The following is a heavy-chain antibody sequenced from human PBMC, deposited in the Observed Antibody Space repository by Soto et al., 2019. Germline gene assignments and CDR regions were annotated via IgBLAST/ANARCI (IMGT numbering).Heavy chain of an antibody. D-gene: IGHD1-7*01. CDR2: INPNGGTT. CDR1: GYTFSSYY. J-gene: IGHJ4*02. CDR3: ARDLASETGSTY. Sequence: ASVNVSCKSSGYTFSSYYIHWVRQAPGQGLEWMGVINPNGGTTGYAQKFQGRVTMTRDTSTSTVYMELSSLRSEDTAVYYCARDLASETGSTYWGQGTLVTVSS. V-gene: IGHV1-46*01.